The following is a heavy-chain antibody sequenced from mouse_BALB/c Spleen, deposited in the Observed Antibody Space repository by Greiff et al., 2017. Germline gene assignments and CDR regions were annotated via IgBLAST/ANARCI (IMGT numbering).Heavy chain of an antibody. CDR2: IYPGDGDT. Sequence: QVQLQQSGAELARPGASVKLSCKASGYTFTSYWMQWVKQRPGQGLEWIGAIYPGDGDTRYTQKFKGQATLTADKSSSTAYMQLSSLASEDSAVYYCARNGRPYWYFDGWGAGTTVTVSS. J-gene: IGHJ1*01. V-gene: IGHV1-87*01. CDR1: GYTFTSYW. D-gene: IGHD1-1*01. CDR3: ARNGRPYWYFDG.